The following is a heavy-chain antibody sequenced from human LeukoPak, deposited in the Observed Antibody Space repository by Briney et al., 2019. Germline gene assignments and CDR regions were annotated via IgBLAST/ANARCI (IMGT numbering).Heavy chain of an antibody. J-gene: IGHJ4*02. CDR3: AKDSAPDFRERY. CDR2: ISGSGGTT. D-gene: IGHD3-3*01. CDR1: GFTFSSCP. Sequence: GGSLRLSCAASGFTFSSCPMTWVRQTPEKGLEWVSSISGSGGTTYYADSVKGRFTISRDNSKNTLYLQMNSLRGEDTAVYFCAKDSAPDFRERYWGQGALVSVSS. V-gene: IGHV3-23*01.